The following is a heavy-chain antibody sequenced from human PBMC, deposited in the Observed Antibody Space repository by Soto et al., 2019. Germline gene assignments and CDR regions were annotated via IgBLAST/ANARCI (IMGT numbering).Heavy chain of an antibody. V-gene: IGHV1-3*01. Sequence: ASVKVSCKASGYNIQSHAIHWVRQAPGQRLEWMGWINAGNGNTKYSENFKGRFTISRDNSKNTLYLQMNSLRAEDTAVYYCAKDFGYGGCFDYWVQGTLVTVSS. D-gene: IGHD4-17*01. CDR2: INAGNGNT. J-gene: IGHJ4*02. CDR3: AKDFGYGGCFDY. CDR1: GYNIQSHA.